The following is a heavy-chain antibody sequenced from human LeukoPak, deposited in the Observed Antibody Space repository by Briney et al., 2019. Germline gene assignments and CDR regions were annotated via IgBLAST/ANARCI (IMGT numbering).Heavy chain of an antibody. J-gene: IGHJ4*02. CDR1: GFTFSSYA. D-gene: IGHD2-15*01. CDR3: ARDSRRYCSGGSCYSDY. V-gene: IGHV3-23*01. Sequence: GGPLRLSCAASGFTFSSYAMSWVRKAPGKGLEWVSAISGSGGSTYYADSVKGRFTISRDNSKNTLYLQMSSLRAEDTAVYYCARDSRRYCSGGSCYSDYWGQGTLVTVSS. CDR2: ISGSGGST.